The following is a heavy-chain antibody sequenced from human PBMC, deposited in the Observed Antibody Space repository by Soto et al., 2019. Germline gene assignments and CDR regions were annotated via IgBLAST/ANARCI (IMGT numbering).Heavy chain of an antibody. V-gene: IGHV3-30*18. CDR1: GFTFSSYG. Sequence: QLGGSLRLSCAASGFTFSSYGMHWVRQAPGKGLEWVAVISYDGSNKYYADSVKGRFTISRDNSKNTLYLQMNSLRAEDTAVYYCAKDSSPSFSGSYYLWYYYYGMDVWGQGTTVTVSS. CDR3: AKDSSPSFSGSYYLWYYYYGMDV. D-gene: IGHD1-26*01. J-gene: IGHJ6*02. CDR2: ISYDGSNK.